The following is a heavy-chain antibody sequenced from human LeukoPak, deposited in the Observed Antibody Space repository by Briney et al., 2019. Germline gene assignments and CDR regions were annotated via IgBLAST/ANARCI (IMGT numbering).Heavy chain of an antibody. Sequence: ASVKVSCKASGYTFTRYAMNWVRQAPGQGLEWMGWISTNTGNPTYAQAFTGRFVFSLDTSVSTAYLQISSLKAEDTAVYYCAREVATIREDAFDIWGQGTMVTVSS. CDR3: AREVATIREDAFDI. CDR2: ISTNTGNP. D-gene: IGHD5-12*01. CDR1: GYTFTRYA. J-gene: IGHJ3*02. V-gene: IGHV7-4-1*02.